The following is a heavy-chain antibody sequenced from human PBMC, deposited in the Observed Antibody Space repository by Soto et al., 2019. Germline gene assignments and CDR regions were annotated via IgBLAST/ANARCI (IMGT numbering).Heavy chain of an antibody. J-gene: IGHJ4*01. D-gene: IGHD3-16*02. CDR3: ARLYYVYVRGSYRYYFGY. Sequence: SETLSLTCAVYGGSFSGYYWSWIRQPPGKGLEWIGEINHSGSTNYNPSLKSRVTISVDTSKNQFSLKLSSVTAADTAVYYCARLYYVYVRGSYRYYFGYSSRGTLVTVS. CDR1: GGSFSGYY. CDR2: INHSGST. V-gene: IGHV4-34*01.